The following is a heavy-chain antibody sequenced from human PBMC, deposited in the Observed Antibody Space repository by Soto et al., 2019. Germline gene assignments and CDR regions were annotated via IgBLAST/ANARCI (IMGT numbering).Heavy chain of an antibody. Sequence: PGESLKISCKGSGYSFTSYWIGWVRQMPRKGLEWMGIIHPSDSDTRYSPSFQGQITISADKSISTAYLQWNSLKASDNAMYYCAIHSTGYEDSWGQGTLVTVSS. D-gene: IGHD5-12*01. CDR1: GYSFTSYW. CDR2: IHPSDSDT. V-gene: IGHV5-51*01. CDR3: AIHSTGYEDS. J-gene: IGHJ5*02.